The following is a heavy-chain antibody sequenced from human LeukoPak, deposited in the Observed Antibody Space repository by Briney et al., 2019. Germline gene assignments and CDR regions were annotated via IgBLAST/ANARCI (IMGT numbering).Heavy chain of an antibody. CDR1: GFILSSYA. D-gene: IGHD2-21*02. V-gene: IGHV3-23*01. Sequence: PGGSLRLSCAASGFILSSYAMSWVRQAPGKGLEWVSVLSGSGTTAHYADSVKGRFTISRDNSRNAVFLEMNSLRLEDTAVYYCAKGGGDTPYYYFYMDVWGKGRTVTVSS. CDR3: AKGGGDTPYYYFYMDV. CDR2: LSGSGTTA. J-gene: IGHJ6*03.